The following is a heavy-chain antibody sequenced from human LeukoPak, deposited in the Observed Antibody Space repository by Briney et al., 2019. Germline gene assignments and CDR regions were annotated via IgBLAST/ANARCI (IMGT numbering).Heavy chain of an antibody. CDR3: AKGDYYDSSGPYYFDY. D-gene: IGHD3-22*01. Sequence: ETLSLTCAVYGGSFSGYYWSWVRQAPGKGLEWVSAISGSGGSTYYADSVKGRFTISRDNSKNTLYLQMNSLRAEDTAVYYCAKGDYYDSSGPYYFDYWGQGTLVTVSS. CDR2: ISGSGGST. V-gene: IGHV3-23*01. CDR1: GGSFSGYY. J-gene: IGHJ4*02.